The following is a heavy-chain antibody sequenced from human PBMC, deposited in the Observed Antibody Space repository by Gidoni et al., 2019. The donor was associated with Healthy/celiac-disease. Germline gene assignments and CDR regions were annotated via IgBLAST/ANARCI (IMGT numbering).Heavy chain of an antibody. CDR1: GCSISSYY. J-gene: IGHJ4*02. CDR3: ARFHSSSWYTSFDY. CDR2: IYYSGST. D-gene: IGHD6-13*01. Sequence: QVQLQASGPGLVKPSETLSLTCTVSGCSISSYYWSWIRQPPGKGLEWIGYIYYSGSTNYNPSLKSRVTISVDTSKNQFSLKLSSVTAADTAVYYCARFHSSSWYTSFDYWGQGTLVTVSS. V-gene: IGHV4-59*08.